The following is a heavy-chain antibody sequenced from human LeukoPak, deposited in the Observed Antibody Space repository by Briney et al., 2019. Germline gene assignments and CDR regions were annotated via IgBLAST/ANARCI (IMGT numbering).Heavy chain of an antibody. V-gene: IGHV3-33*01. CDR1: GFSFSRHG. Sequence: GGSLRLSCAAYGFSFSRHGMHWVRQAPGKGLEWMAVIWYDGSNKYYADSVKGRFTISRDNSKNTLYLQMNSLRVEDTAVYYCGRDLSRLIIDYWGQGTLVTVSS. CDR3: GRDLSRLIIDY. J-gene: IGHJ4*02. CDR2: IWYDGSNK. D-gene: IGHD6-25*01.